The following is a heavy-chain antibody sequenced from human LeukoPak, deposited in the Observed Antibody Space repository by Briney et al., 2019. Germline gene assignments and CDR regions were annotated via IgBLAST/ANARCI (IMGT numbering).Heavy chain of an antibody. J-gene: IGHJ4*02. Sequence: PGGSLRLSCAASGFTFSSYGMHWVRQAPGKGLEWVAFIRYDGSNKYYADSVKGRFTISRDNSKSTLYLQMNSLRAEDTAVYYCAKNFVDTAMTYFDYWGQGTLVTVSS. D-gene: IGHD5-18*01. CDR1: GFTFSSYG. CDR2: IRYDGSNK. V-gene: IGHV3-30*02. CDR3: AKNFVDTAMTYFDY.